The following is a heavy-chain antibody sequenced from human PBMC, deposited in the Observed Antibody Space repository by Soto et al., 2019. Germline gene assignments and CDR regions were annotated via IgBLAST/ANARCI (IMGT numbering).Heavy chain of an antibody. CDR1: GFTFSGSA. D-gene: IGHD3-16*01. J-gene: IGHJ3*02. Sequence: GGSLRLSCAASGFTFSGSAMHWVRQASGKGLEWVGRIRSKANSFATSYGASVKGRFTISRDDSKNTTFLQMNSLKTEDTALYYCTIQHYAALDAFDIWGLGTMVTVSS. V-gene: IGHV3-73*01. CDR2: IRSKANSFAT. CDR3: TIQHYAALDAFDI.